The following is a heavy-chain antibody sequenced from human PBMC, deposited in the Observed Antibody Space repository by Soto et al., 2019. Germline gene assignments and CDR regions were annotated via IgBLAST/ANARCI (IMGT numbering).Heavy chain of an antibody. Sequence: SETLSLTCTVSGGSISSSSYYWGWIRQPPGKGLEWIGSIYYSGSTYYNPSLKSRVTISVDTSKNQFSLKLSSVTAADTAVYYCARHLGKGYCSGGSYYDAXDIWGQGTMVTVSS. J-gene: IGHJ3*02. CDR1: GGSISSSSYY. D-gene: IGHD2-15*01. CDR3: ARHLGKGYCSGGSYYDAXDI. V-gene: IGHV4-39*01. CDR2: IYYSGST.